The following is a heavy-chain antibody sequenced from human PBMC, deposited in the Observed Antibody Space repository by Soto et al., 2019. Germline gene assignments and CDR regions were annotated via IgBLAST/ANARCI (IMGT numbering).Heavy chain of an antibody. V-gene: IGHV3-48*03. Sequence: EGSLRLSCAASGFTFSSYEMNWVRQAPGKGLEWVSYISSSGRTIYYADSVKGRFTISRDNAKNSLYLQMNSLRAEDTALYYCARSPFLECNWAQGTLVTVSS. D-gene: IGHD3-3*02. J-gene: IGHJ4*02. CDR2: ISSSGRTI. CDR1: GFTFSSYE. CDR3: ARSPFLECN.